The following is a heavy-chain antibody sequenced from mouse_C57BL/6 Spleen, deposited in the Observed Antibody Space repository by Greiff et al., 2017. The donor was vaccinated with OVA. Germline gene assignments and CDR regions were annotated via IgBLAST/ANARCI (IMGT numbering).Heavy chain of an antibody. CDR2: ISSGGSYT. D-gene: IGHD2-3*01. CDR1: GFTFSSYG. J-gene: IGHJ2*01. V-gene: IGHV5-6*01. Sequence: EVKLVESGGDLVKPGGSLKLSCAASGFTFSSYGMSWVRQTPDKRLEWVATISSGGSYTYSPDSVKGRFTISRDNAKNTLYLQMSSLKSEDTAMYYCARHVYDEGYFDYWGQGTTVTVSS. CDR3: ARHVYDEGYFDY.